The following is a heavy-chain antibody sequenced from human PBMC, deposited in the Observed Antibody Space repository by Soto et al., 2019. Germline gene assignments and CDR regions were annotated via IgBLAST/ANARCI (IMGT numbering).Heavy chain of an antibody. CDR3: ARTLQYYDFWL. Sequence: SGPTRVNPTQTLTLTCTFSGFSLSTSGVGVGWIRQPPGKALEWLALIYWDDDKRYSPSLKSRLTITKDTSKNQVVLTMTNMDPVDTAKYYCARTLQYYDFWLWGQGTLVTVSS. D-gene: IGHD3-3*01. J-gene: IGHJ4*02. CDR2: IYWDDDK. CDR1: GFSLSTSGVG. V-gene: IGHV2-5*02.